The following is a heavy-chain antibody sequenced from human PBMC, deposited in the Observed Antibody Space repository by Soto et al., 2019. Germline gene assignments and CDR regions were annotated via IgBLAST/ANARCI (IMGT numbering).Heavy chain of an antibody. CDR1: GGSISSSGYY. V-gene: IGHV4-39*01. CDR2: IYYSGST. D-gene: IGHD3-10*01. CDR3: ATYGSGGYYYLDY. Sequence: QLQLQESGPGLVKPSETLSLTCTASGGSISSSGYYWGWIRQPPGKGLEWIGSIYYSGSTYYNPSLKSRVTISADTSKNQFSLSLRSVTAADTAVYYCATYGSGGYYYLDYWGQGTLVTVSS. J-gene: IGHJ4*02.